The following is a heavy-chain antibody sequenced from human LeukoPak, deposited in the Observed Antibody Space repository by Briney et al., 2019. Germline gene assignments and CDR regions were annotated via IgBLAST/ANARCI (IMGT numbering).Heavy chain of an antibody. CDR1: GYTFTSYA. V-gene: IGHV1-3*01. CDR3: ARRVVVPAAIVDWFDH. Sequence: ASLKVSCKASGYTFTSYAMHWVRQAPGQRLEWMGWINAGNGNTKYSQKFQGRVTITRDTSASTAYMELSSLRSEDTAVYYCARRVVVPAAIVDWFDHWGQGTLVTVSS. J-gene: IGHJ5*02. CDR2: INAGNGNT. D-gene: IGHD2-2*01.